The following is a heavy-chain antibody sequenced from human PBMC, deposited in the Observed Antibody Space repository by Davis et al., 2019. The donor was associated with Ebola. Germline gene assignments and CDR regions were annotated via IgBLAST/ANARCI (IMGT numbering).Heavy chain of an antibody. CDR2: MNPNGGNS. CDR1: GYTFTSHD. CDR3: VIHYCGGDCYSGFGDH. V-gene: IGHV1-8*02. D-gene: IGHD2-21*02. J-gene: IGHJ5*02. Sequence: ASVKVSCKASGYTFTSHDINWVRQATGQGLEWMGWMNPNGGNSGYAQKFQGRVTMTRNTAISTAYMELSSLRSEDTAVYYCVIHYCGGDCYSGFGDHWGQGTLVTVSS.